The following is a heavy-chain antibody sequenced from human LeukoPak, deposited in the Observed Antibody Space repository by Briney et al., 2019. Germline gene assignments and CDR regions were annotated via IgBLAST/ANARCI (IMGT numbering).Heavy chain of an antibody. V-gene: IGHV1-18*01. J-gene: IGHJ3*02. CDR1: GYTFTSYG. D-gene: IGHD4-11*01. Sequence: ASVKVSRKASGYTFTSYGISWVRQAPGQGLEWMGWISAYNGDTKYAQKFLGRVTMTMDTSTNTVYVELMSLRYDDTAMYYCARIRNYHLQEAVDIWGQGTMVTVSS. CDR2: ISAYNGDT. CDR3: ARIRNYHLQEAVDI.